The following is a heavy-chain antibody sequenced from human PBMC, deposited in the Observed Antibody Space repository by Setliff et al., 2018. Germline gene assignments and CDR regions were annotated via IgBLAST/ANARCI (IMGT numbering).Heavy chain of an antibody. CDR3: ARSFSRREKFLLDY. CDR2: IYYSGST. CDR1: GYSLGNAYY. V-gene: IGHV4-38-2*02. J-gene: IGHJ4*02. Sequence: SETLSLTCTVSGYSLGNAYYWGWIRQPPGKGLEWIGYIYYSGSTYYNPSLKSRVTISVDTSKNQFSLKLSSVTAADTAVYYCARSFSRREKFLLDYWGQGALVTVSS.